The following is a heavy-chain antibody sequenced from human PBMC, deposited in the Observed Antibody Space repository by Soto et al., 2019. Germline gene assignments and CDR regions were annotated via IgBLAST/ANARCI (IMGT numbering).Heavy chain of an antibody. Sequence: ASVKVSCKASGYTFTSYGISWVRQAPGQGLEWMGWTSAYNGNTNYAQKLQGRVTMTTDTSTSTAYMELRSLRSDDTAVYYCAREYYDSSGSAGGDWFDPWGQGTLVTVSS. CDR2: TSAYNGNT. CDR3: AREYYDSSGSAGGDWFDP. D-gene: IGHD3-22*01. V-gene: IGHV1-18*01. J-gene: IGHJ5*02. CDR1: GYTFTSYG.